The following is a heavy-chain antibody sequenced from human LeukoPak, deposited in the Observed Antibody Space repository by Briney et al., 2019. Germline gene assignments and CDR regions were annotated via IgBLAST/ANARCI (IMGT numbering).Heavy chain of an antibody. CDR1: GYTFTELS. D-gene: IGHD2-2*01. J-gene: IGHJ6*03. CDR3: ATGYRCSSSNCYGYYYYYMVV. Sequence: ASVKVSCKTSGYTFTELSMQWVRQAPGKGLEWMGGFDPEEVETIYAQKFQGRATMTADTSTDTAYMELSSLRSEDTAVYYCATGYRCSSSNCYGYYYYYMVVWGKGTTVTVSS. CDR2: FDPEEVET. V-gene: IGHV1-24*01.